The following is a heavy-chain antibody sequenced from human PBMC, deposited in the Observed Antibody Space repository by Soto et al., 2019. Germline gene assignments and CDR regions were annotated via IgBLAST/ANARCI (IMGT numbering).Heavy chain of an antibody. V-gene: IGHV3-23*01. D-gene: IGHD6-13*01. CDR2: ISGSGGST. J-gene: IGHJ4*02. Sequence: GGSLRLSCAASGFTFSSYAMSWVRQAPGKGLEWVSAISGSGGSTYYADSVKGRFTISRDNSKNTLYLQMNSLRAEDTAVYYCAKVLFSDLGLAAAGSLFDYWGQGTLVTVSS. CDR3: AKVLFSDLGLAAAGSLFDY. CDR1: GFTFSSYA.